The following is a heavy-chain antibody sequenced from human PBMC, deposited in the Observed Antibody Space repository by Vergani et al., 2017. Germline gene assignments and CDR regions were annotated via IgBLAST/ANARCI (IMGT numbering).Heavy chain of an antibody. V-gene: IGHV3-30-3*01. CDR2: ISYDGSNK. CDR1: GFTFSSYA. D-gene: IGHD3-10*01. Sequence: QVQLVESGGGVVQPGRSLRLSCAASGFTFSSYAMHWVRQAPGKGLEWVAVISYDGSNKYYADSVKGRFTISRDNSKNTLYLQMNSLRAEDTAVYYCARDLAGSDYYYMDVWGKGP. J-gene: IGHJ6*03. CDR3: ARDLAGSDYYYMDV.